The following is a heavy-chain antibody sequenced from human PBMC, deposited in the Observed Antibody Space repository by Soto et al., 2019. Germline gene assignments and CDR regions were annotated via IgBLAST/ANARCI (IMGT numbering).Heavy chain of an antibody. J-gene: IGHJ5*02. CDR1: GGTFSSYA. Sequence: GSSVKVSSKVSGGTFSSYAISWVRQAPGQGLEWMGGIIPIFGTANYAQKFQGRVTITADESTSTAYMELSSLRSEDTAGDYCARDQCTNGVCYNRCLDPWS. CDR2: IIPIFGTA. V-gene: IGHV1-69*13. CDR3: ARDQCTNGVCYNRCLDP. D-gene: IGHD2-8*01.